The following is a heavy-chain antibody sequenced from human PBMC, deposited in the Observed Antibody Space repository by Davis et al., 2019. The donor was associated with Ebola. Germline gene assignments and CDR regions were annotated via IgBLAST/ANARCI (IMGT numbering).Heavy chain of an antibody. V-gene: IGHV3-23*01. CDR2: ITHSGDYT. Sequence: GGSLRLSCAASGFTFNNYAMNWVRQAPGKGLEWVSTITHSGDYTYYADSVKGRFTISRDSSKSTLYLQMSSLRAEDTAVYYCARDHGYCSGGSCYSSYFDYWGQGTLVTVSS. D-gene: IGHD2-15*01. J-gene: IGHJ4*02. CDR1: GFTFNNYA. CDR3: ARDHGYCSGGSCYSSYFDY.